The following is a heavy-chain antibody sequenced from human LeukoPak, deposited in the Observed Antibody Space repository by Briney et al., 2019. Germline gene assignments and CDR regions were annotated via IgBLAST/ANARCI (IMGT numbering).Heavy chain of an antibody. CDR3: AREEALYGMDV. V-gene: IGHV4-59*01. J-gene: IGHJ6*02. CDR2: IYYSGST. CDR1: GGSISRYY. Sequence: SETLSLTCTAAGGSISRYYWSWLRQPPGKGLEWIGYIYYSGSTNYNPSLKSRVTISVDTSKNQFSLKLSSVTAADTAVYYCAREEALYGMDVWGQGTTVTVSS.